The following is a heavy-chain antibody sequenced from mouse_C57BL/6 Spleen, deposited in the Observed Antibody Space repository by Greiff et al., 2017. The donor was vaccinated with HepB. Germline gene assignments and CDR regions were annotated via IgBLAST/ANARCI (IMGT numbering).Heavy chain of an antibody. CDR3: DSIYPGAMDY. Sequence: VQLQQSGAELAKPGASVKLSCKASGYTFPSYWMHWVKQRPGQGLEWIGYIYPSSGYTKYNQKFKDKTTLTADKSSNTAYMQLSSLTYEDSAVYYYDSIYPGAMDYWGQGTSVTVSS. J-gene: IGHJ4*01. V-gene: IGHV1-7*01. CDR1: GYTFPSYW. D-gene: IGHD2-1*01. CDR2: IYPSSGYT.